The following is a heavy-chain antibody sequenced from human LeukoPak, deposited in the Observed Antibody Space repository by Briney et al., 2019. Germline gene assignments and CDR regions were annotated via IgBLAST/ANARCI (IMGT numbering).Heavy chain of an antibody. J-gene: IGHJ4*02. CDR1: GGSISTYY. CDR2: ISHSGRA. V-gene: IGHV4-59*01. D-gene: IGHD3-9*01. Sequence: KPSETLSLTCTVSGGSISTYYWTWIRQSPGKGLEWIGYISHSGRAANNPSLKSRVTISLDTSKSHFSLKLSSVTAADTAVYHCARADVLTGYIFDYWGQGTLVTVSS. CDR3: ARADVLTGYIFDY.